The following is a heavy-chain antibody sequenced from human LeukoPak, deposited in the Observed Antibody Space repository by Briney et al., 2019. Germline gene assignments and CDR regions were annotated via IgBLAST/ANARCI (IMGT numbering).Heavy chain of an antibody. CDR3: ARKAGGSYRLDY. J-gene: IGHJ4*02. CDR1: GYTFTSYY. Sequence: GASVKVSCTASGYTFTSYYMHWARQAPGQGLEWMGIINPSGGSTSYAHKFQGRVTMTRYTSTSTVYMELSSLRSEDTAVYYCARKAGGSYRLDYWGQGTLVTVAS. CDR2: INPSGGST. D-gene: IGHD1-26*01. V-gene: IGHV1-46*01.